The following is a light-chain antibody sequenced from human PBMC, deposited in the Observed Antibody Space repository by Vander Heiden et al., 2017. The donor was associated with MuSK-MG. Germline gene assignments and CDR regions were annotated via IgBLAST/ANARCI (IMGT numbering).Light chain of an antibody. CDR2: DVR. Sequence: QSALTQPASVSGSPGQSITISCPGTSSDVGGYNYVSWYQQHPGKAPKLMIYDVRNRPSGVSNRFSGSKSGNTASLTISGLQAEDEADYYCSSYTSSSTGVFGTGTKVTVL. CDR3: SSYTSSSTGV. CDR1: SSDVGGYNY. V-gene: IGLV2-14*01. J-gene: IGLJ1*01.